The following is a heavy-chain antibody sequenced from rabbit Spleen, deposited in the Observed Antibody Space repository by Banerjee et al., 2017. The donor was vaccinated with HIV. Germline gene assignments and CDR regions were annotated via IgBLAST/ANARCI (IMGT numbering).Heavy chain of an antibody. Sequence: QEQVLESGGGLVKPEGSLKLSCTASGFSFSNKVVMCWVRQAPGKGLEWIACINAVTGKPVYANWARGRFTISKTSSTTVTLQMISLTAADTATYFCARDTGTSFSSYGMDLWGQGTLVTVS. CDR3: ARDTGTSFSSYGMDL. CDR2: INAVTGKP. J-gene: IGHJ6*01. D-gene: IGHD8-1*01. V-gene: IGHV1S45*01. CDR1: GFSFSNKVV.